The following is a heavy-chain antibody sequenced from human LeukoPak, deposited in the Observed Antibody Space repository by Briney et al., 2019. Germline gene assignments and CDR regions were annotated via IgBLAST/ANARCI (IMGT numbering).Heavy chain of an antibody. V-gene: IGHV3-66*02. CDR2: IYSGGST. CDR3: ACQRSNFDY. CDR1: GFTFDDYA. Sequence: GGSLRLSCAASGFTFDDYAMHWVRQAPGKGLEWVSVIYSGGSTYYADSVKGRFTISRDNSKNTLYLQMNSLRAEDTAVYYCACQRSNFDYWGQGTLVTVSS. J-gene: IGHJ4*02. D-gene: IGHD3-10*01.